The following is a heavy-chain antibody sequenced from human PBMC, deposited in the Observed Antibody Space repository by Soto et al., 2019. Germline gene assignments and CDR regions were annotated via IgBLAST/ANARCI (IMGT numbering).Heavy chain of an antibody. CDR2: IYTSGYT. Sequence: QVQLQGSGPGLVKPSETLSLTCTVSCGPISSYYWSWVRQPAGKGLEWIWRIYTSGYTNYKPSLKSRVTMSVDTSKNQFSLKLSSVTAADTAMYYCARVTGTTWYFDYWGQGTLVTVSS. J-gene: IGHJ4*02. CDR1: CGPISSYY. D-gene: IGHD1-20*01. CDR3: ARVTGTTWYFDY. V-gene: IGHV4-4*07.